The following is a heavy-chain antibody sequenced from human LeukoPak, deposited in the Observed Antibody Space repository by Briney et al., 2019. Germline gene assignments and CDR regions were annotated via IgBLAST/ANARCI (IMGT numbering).Heavy chain of an antibody. Sequence: PGGSLRLSCAASGFTFSTYTMNWVRQAPGKGLEWVSSISSSSTCIYYADLVRGRFTISRDNAKNSLSLQMNSLRAEDTAVYYCARDATGSGSEGFDYWGQGTLVTVSS. CDR1: GFTFSTYT. CDR2: ISSSSTCI. V-gene: IGHV3-21*01. J-gene: IGHJ4*02. D-gene: IGHD1-1*01. CDR3: ARDATGSGSEGFDY.